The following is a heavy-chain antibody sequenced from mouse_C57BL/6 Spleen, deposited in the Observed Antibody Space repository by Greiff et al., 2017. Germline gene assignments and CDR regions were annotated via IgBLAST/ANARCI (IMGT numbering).Heavy chain of an antibody. Sequence: EVKVVESGEGLVKPGGSLKLSCAASGFTFSSYAMSWVRQTPEKRLEWVAYISSGGDYIYYADTVKGRFTISRDNARNTLYLQMSSLKSEDTAMYYCTRDERLRPFAYWGQGTLVTVSA. CDR3: TRDERLRPFAY. D-gene: IGHD2-4*01. CDR2: ISSGGDYI. V-gene: IGHV5-9-1*02. J-gene: IGHJ3*01. CDR1: GFTFSSYA.